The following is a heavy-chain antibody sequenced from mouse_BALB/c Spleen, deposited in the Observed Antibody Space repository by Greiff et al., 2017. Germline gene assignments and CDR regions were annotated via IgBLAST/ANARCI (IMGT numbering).Heavy chain of an antibody. J-gene: IGHJ2*01. D-gene: IGHD2-4*01. V-gene: IGHV3-2*02. Sequence: QSGPGLVKPSQSLSLTCTVTGYSITSDYAWNWIRQFPGNQLEWMGYISYSGSTSYNPSLKSRISITRDTSKNQFFLQLNSVTTEDTATYYCARSGESTMITTGFSYWGQGTTLTVSS. CDR3: ARSGESTMITTGFSY. CDR1: GYSITSDYA. CDR2: ISYSGST.